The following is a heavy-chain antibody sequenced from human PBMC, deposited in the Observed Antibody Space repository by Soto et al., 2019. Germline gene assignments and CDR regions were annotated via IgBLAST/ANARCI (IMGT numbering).Heavy chain of an antibody. Sequence: EVQLVESGGGLVQPGESLRLSCVASGFTFSYYWMHWVRQGPGKGLVWVSRIHSDGSSTTYADSVKGRFTNSRDSAKHTMYLQMNSLRAEDTAVYYCTRGDRGVFDIWGPGTVVTVSS. V-gene: IGHV3-74*01. J-gene: IGHJ3*02. D-gene: IGHD1-26*01. CDR2: IHSDGSST. CDR3: TRGDRGVFDI. CDR1: GFTFSYYW.